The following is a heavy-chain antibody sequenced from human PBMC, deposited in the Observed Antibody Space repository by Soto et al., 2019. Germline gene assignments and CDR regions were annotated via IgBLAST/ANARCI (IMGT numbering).Heavy chain of an antibody. Sequence: GGSLRLSCAASGFTFSSYAMSWVRQAPGKGLEWVSAISGSGGSTYYADSVKGRFTISRDNSKNTLYLQMNSLRAEDTAVYYCAKDACRVLDTAMEGPYYYYYMDVWGKGTTVTVSS. D-gene: IGHD5-18*01. J-gene: IGHJ6*03. CDR2: ISGSGGST. CDR1: GFTFSSYA. V-gene: IGHV3-23*01. CDR3: AKDACRVLDTAMEGPYYYYYMDV.